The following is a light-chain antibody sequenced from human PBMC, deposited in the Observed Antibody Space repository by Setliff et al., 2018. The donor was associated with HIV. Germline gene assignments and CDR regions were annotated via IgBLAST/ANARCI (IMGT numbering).Light chain of an antibody. CDR2: DVT. CDR1: SSDIGAYKY. Sequence: QSVLTQPASVSGSPGQSITISCTGTSSDIGAYKYVSWYQQHPGKVPQLMIYDVTNRPSGVSNRFSGPKSGSTASLTISGLQAEDEADYYCSSYTSSSTLYVFGTGTKVTVL. CDR3: SSYTSSSTLYV. V-gene: IGLV2-14*03. J-gene: IGLJ1*01.